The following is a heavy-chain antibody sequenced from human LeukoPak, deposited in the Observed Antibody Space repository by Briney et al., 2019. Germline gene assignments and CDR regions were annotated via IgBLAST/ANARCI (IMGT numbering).Heavy chain of an antibody. D-gene: IGHD3-9*01. CDR3: ARGLATYYMDV. V-gene: IGHV1-46*01. Sequence: GASVKVSCTASGYTFTSYYIHWVRQAPGQGLEWMGIINPSGGSTTYAQKFQGRVTMTRDTSTSTVYMELSSLRSEDTAVYYCARGLATYYMDVWGKGTTVTVSS. J-gene: IGHJ6*03. CDR1: GYTFTSYY. CDR2: INPSGGST.